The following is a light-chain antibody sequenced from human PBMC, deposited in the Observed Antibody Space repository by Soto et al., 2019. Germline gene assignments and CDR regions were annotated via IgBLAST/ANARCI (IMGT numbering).Light chain of an antibody. Sequence: QSVLTQPPSASGTPGQRVTISCSGSSSNIGSNTVNWYQQLPGTAPKLLIYSNNQRPSGVPDRFSGSKSSTSGSLAISGLQSEDEADNNCAACDDSLTGVVFGVGTKLTVL. CDR2: SNN. J-gene: IGLJ2*01. CDR1: SSNIGSNT. CDR3: AACDDSLTGVV. V-gene: IGLV1-44*01.